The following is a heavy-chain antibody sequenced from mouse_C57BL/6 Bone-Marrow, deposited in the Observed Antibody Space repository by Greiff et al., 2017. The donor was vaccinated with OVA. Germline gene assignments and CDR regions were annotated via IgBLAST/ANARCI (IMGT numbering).Heavy chain of an antibody. CDR3: ARIYYYGSSYVWYFDV. J-gene: IGHJ1*03. CDR1: GYTFTDYN. CDR2: INPNNGGT. Sequence: EVQLQQSGPELVKPGASVKIPCKASGYTFTDYNMDWVKQSHGKSLEWIGDINPNNGGTIYNQKFKGKATLTVDKSSSTAYMELRSLTSEDTAVYYCARIYYYGSSYVWYFDVWGTGTTVTVSS. D-gene: IGHD1-1*01. V-gene: IGHV1-18*01.